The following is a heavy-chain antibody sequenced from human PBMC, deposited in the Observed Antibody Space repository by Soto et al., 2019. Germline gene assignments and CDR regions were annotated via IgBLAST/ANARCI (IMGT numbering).Heavy chain of an antibody. Sequence: VQLLESGGGLVQPGGSLRLSCAASGFTFSSYAMSWVRQAPGKGLEWVAVISYDGSNKYYADSVKGRFTISRDNSKNTLYLQMNSLRAEDTAVYYCARYPDSSSWSGDYWGQGTLVTVSS. CDR2: ISYDGSNK. D-gene: IGHD6-13*01. CDR1: GFTFSSYA. J-gene: IGHJ4*02. V-gene: IGHV3-30-3*01. CDR3: ARYPDSSSWSGDY.